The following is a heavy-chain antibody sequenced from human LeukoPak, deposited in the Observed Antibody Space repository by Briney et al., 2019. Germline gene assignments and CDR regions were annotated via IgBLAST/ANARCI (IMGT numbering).Heavy chain of an antibody. CDR1: GYTFTGYY. D-gene: IGHD3-22*01. Sequence: GASVKVSCKASGYTFTGYYMHWVRQAPGQGLEWMGWINPNSGGTNYAQKFQGRVTMTRDTSISTAYMELSRLRSDDTAVYYCARPNYYDSSGYYVSDYWGQGTLVAVSS. V-gene: IGHV1-2*02. CDR2: INPNSGGT. J-gene: IGHJ4*02. CDR3: ARPNYYDSSGYYVSDY.